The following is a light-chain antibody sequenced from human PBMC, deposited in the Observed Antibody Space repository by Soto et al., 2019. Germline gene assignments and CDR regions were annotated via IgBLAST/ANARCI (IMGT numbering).Light chain of an antibody. J-gene: IGLJ2*01. V-gene: IGLV1-44*01. Sequence: QSVLTQPPSASGTPGQRVTISCSGSSSNIGSNTVKWYQQFPGTAPKLLIYSNSQRAAGVPDRFSGSKSGTSASLAISGLQYEDEADYYCAAWDDSLNGDVVFGGGTKVTVL. CDR3: AAWDDSLNGDVV. CDR1: SSNIGSNT. CDR2: SNS.